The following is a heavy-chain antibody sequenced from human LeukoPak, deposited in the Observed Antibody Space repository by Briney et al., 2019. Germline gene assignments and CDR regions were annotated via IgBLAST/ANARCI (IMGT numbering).Heavy chain of an antibody. CDR1: GFTFSSYW. CDR3: ARGPYSSSWSYGMDV. Sequence: GGSLRLSCTASGFTFSSYWMSWVRQTPEKGLEWVANIKQDGSEKVYVDSVKGRFTISRDNAKSSLYLQMSGLRAEDTAVYYCARGPYSSSWSYGMDVWGQGTTVTVSS. J-gene: IGHJ6*02. V-gene: IGHV3-7*05. CDR2: IKQDGSEK. D-gene: IGHD6-13*01.